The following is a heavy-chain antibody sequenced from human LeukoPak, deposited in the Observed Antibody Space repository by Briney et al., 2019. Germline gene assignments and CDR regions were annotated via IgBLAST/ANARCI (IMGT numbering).Heavy chain of an antibody. CDR2: IYHSGST. CDR3: ARDPGSNWFDP. CDR1: GGSISSGGYS. V-gene: IGHV4-30-2*01. D-gene: IGHD3-10*01. J-gene: IGHJ5*02. Sequence: SQTLSLTCVVSGGSISSGGYSWSWIRQPPGKGLEWIGYIYHSGSTYYNPSLKSRVTISVDRSKNQFSLKLSSVTAADTAVYYCARDPGSNWFDPWGQGTLVTVSS.